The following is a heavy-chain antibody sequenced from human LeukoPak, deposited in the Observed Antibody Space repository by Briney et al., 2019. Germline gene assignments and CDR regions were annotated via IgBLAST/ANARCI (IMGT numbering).Heavy chain of an antibody. J-gene: IGHJ6*02. CDR3: TRDLLYGDYGGYYYYGMDV. CDR2: IRSKAYGGTT. D-gene: IGHD4-17*01. Sequence: PGGSLRLSCAASGFTFSSYAMSWVRQAPGKGLEWVGFIRSKAYGGTTEYAASVKGRFTISRDDSKSIAYLQMNSLKTEDTAVYYCTRDLLYGDYGGYYYYGMDVWGQGTTVTVSS. V-gene: IGHV3-49*04. CDR1: GFTFSSYA.